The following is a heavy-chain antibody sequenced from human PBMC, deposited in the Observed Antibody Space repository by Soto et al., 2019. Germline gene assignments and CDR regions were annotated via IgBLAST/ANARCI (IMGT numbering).Heavy chain of an antibody. Sequence: EVPLVESGGGLVQPGGSLRLSFADSGVTVSSNYMSWVRQAPGKGLAWVAVIYSGGSTYYADSVKGRFTISRDNSKNTLYLQMNSLRAEDTAVYYCARHGYNYGGGYFDYWGQGTLVTVSS. V-gene: IGHV3-66*04. J-gene: IGHJ4*02. D-gene: IGHD5-18*01. CDR1: GVTVSSNY. CDR2: IYSGGST. CDR3: ARHGYNYGGGYFDY.